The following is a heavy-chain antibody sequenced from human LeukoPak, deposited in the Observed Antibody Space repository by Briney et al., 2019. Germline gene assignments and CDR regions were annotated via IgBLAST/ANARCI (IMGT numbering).Heavy chain of an antibody. CDR2: IKGDGSEK. D-gene: IGHD3-3*01. V-gene: IGHV3-7*01. CDR1: GFTFSSYW. J-gene: IGHJ4*02. CDR3: TRGGVWSGYYHFDS. Sequence: GALRLSCAASGFTFSSYWMSWVRLAPGKGLEWVANIKGDGSEKWYADSVKGRFTISRDNAQNSVHLQMNSLRAEDTAVYYCTRGGVWSGYYHFDSWGQGALVPVSS.